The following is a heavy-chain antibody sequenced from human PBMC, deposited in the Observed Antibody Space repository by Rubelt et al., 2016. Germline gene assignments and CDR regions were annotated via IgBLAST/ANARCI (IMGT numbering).Heavy chain of an antibody. J-gene: IGHJ4*02. CDR2: TYSGGST. CDR1: GFTVSTNS. V-gene: IGHV3-66*01. D-gene: IGHD6-13*01. Sequence: EVHLVESGGGLVQPGGSLRLSCAASGFTVSTNSMSWVRQAPGKGLEWVSVTYSGGSTFYADSVKGRFTISRDNSKNTLYRQMSSLRAEDTAVYYCARNGYSSSWYRNWGLGTLVTVSS. CDR3: ARNGYSSSWYRN.